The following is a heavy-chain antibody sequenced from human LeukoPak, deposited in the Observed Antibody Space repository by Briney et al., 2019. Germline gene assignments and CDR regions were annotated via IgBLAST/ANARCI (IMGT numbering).Heavy chain of an antibody. Sequence: GGSLRLSCAASGFTFSTYAMTWVRQAPGKGLEWVSGISTSGDRTYYAHSVKRRFTISRDNAENSLYLQMNSLRAEDSAVYYCARRKFSSSWSPNEFYFDYWGQGTLVTVSS. J-gene: IGHJ4*02. D-gene: IGHD6-13*01. CDR3: ARRKFSSSWSPNEFYFDY. V-gene: IGHV3-23*01. CDR2: ISTSGDRT. CDR1: GFTFSTYA.